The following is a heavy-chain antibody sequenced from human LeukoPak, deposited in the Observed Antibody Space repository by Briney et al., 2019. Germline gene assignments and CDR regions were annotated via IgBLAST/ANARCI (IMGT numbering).Heavy chain of an antibody. D-gene: IGHD1-1*01. Sequence: PSETLSLTCTVSGGSISSSNYYWGWIRQPPGKGLEWIGSIYYSGTYYNPSLKSRVTISVDTSKNQFSPRLSSVTAAGTSVYYCARRGLTTGWFDPWGQGTLVTVSS. V-gene: IGHV4-39*01. CDR1: GGSISSSNYY. CDR3: ARRGLTTGWFDP. CDR2: IYYSGT. J-gene: IGHJ5*02.